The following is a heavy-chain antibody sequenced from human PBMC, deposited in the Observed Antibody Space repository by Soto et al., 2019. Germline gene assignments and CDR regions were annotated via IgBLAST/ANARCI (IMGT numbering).Heavy chain of an antibody. CDR1: GFTFSSYA. V-gene: IGHV3-23*01. CDR2: ISGSGGST. Sequence: PGGSLRLSCAASGFTFSSYAMSWVRQAPGKGLEWVSAISGSGGSTYYADSVKGRFTISRDNSKNTLYLQMNSLRAEDTAVYYCAKDLGGRGVTIITGAFDIWGQGTMVTVSS. J-gene: IGHJ3*02. D-gene: IGHD3-10*01. CDR3: AKDLGGRGVTIITGAFDI.